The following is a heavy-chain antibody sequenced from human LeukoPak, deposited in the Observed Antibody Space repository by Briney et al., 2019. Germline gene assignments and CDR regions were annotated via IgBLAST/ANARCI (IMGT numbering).Heavy chain of an antibody. Sequence: GGSLRLSCAASGFTFSSYWMSWVRQAPGKGLEWVANIKQDGSEKYYVDSVKGRFTISRDNAKNSLYLQMNSLRAEDTAVYYCARDRRGSLGLFDYRGQGTLVTVSS. CDR1: GFTFSSYW. CDR3: ARDRRGSLGLFDY. V-gene: IGHV3-7*01. CDR2: IKQDGSEK. D-gene: IGHD5-12*01. J-gene: IGHJ4*02.